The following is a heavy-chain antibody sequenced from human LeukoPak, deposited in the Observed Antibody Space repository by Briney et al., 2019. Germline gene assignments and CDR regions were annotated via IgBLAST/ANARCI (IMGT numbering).Heavy chain of an antibody. Sequence: PSETLSLTCTVSGGSVSSGGYYWTWIRQHPGKGLEWIGYVYYSGATYYNPSLKSRVAISIDTSTNQFSLKLSSVTAADTAVYYCARETTVTMAGTFDIWGQGTMVTVSS. D-gene: IGHD4-17*01. CDR2: VYYSGAT. CDR1: GGSVSSGGYY. CDR3: ARETTVTMAGTFDI. V-gene: IGHV4-31*03. J-gene: IGHJ3*02.